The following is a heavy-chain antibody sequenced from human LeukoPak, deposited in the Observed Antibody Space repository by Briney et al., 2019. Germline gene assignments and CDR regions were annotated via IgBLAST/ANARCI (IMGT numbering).Heavy chain of an antibody. J-gene: IGHJ4*02. CDR3: ARIGDQDDWEVPFDY. D-gene: IGHD3-9*01. V-gene: IGHV3-30*04. CDR2: ISYDGSIK. Sequence: GGSLRLSCAVSGFTLSRYAMHWVRQAPGKGPEWVAVISYDGSIKYYADSVKGRFTISRDNSKNTVYLRMTCLRGEDTAVYYCARIGDQDDWEVPFDYWGQGTLVAVSS. CDR1: GFTLSRYA.